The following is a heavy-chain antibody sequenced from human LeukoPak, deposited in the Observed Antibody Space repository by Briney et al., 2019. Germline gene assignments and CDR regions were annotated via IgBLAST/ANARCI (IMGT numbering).Heavy chain of an antibody. CDR2: IYYSGST. D-gene: IGHD6-19*01. CDR3: ARAFSSSLFDY. V-gene: IGHV4-61*01. CDR1: GGSVSSGSYY. J-gene: IGHJ4*02. Sequence: SETLSLTCTVSGGSVSSGSYYWSWIRQSPGKGLEWIGFIYYSGSTNYNPSLKSRVSISVDTSKDQFSLKLSSVTAADTAVYYCARAFSSSLFDYWGQGTLVTVSS.